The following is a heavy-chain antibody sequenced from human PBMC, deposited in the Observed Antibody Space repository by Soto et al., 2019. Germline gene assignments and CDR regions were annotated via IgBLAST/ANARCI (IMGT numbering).Heavy chain of an antibody. CDR1: GFTFSDHY. V-gene: IGHV3-72*01. CDR3: ARGYRSFDS. D-gene: IGHD4-4*01. CDR2: TRNKARSYTT. Sequence: EVQLVESGGGLVQPGGSLRLSCAASGFTFSDHYMDWVRQAPGKGLAWVGRTRNKARSYTTEYAASVRGRFTISRDESKNSLYLQMDSLKTEDTAVYYCARGYRSFDSWDQGTLVTVSS. J-gene: IGHJ4*02.